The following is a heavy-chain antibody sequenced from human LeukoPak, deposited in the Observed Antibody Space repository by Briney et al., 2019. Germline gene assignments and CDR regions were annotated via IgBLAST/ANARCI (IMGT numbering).Heavy chain of an antibody. D-gene: IGHD6-13*01. Sequence: GASVKVSCKASGYTFTSYAMNWVRQAPGQGLEWMGWINTNTGNPTYAQGFTGRFVFSLDTSVSTAYLQISSLKAEDTAVYYCAREVIAAAGTTLFVEDAFDIWGQGTMVTVSS. J-gene: IGHJ3*02. CDR1: GYTFTSYA. CDR2: INTNTGNP. CDR3: AREVIAAAGTTLFVEDAFDI. V-gene: IGHV7-4-1*02.